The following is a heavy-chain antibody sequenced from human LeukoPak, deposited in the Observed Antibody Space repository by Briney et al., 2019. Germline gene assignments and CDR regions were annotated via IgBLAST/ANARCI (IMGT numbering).Heavy chain of an antibody. V-gene: IGHV3-23*01. CDR1: GFTFNSDA. CDR3: AKDSRYSGTYKAFDI. D-gene: IGHD1-26*01. J-gene: IGHJ3*02. CDR2: ISGSGAST. Sequence: PGGSLRLSCAASGFTFNSDAMSWVRQAPGKGRGWVAGISGSGASTNYADSVKGRFTTSRENSKTTLYLQMNSLRAEETAVYYCAKDSRYSGTYKAFDIWGQGTMVTVSS.